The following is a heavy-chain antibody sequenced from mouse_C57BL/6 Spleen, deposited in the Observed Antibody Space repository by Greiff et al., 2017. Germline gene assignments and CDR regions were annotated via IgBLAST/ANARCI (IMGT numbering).Heavy chain of an antibody. V-gene: IGHV5-6*01. CDR3: ARHNDGHYGAY. J-gene: IGHJ3*01. CDR1: GFTFSSYG. CDR2: ISSGGSYT. Sequence: EVQRVESGGDLVKPGGSLKLSCAASGFTFSSYGMSWVRQTPDKRLEWVATISSGGSYTYYPDSVKGRFTISRDNAKNTLYLQMSSLKSEDTAMYYCARHNDGHYGAYWGQGTLVTVSA. D-gene: IGHD2-3*01.